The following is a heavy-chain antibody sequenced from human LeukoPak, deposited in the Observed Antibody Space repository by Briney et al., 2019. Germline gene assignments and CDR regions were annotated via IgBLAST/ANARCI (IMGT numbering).Heavy chain of an antibody. D-gene: IGHD2-8*02. J-gene: IGHJ4*02. CDR2: INPAIGGT. CDR3: ARGSYNTGGAYDV. Sequence: ASVKVSCKASGYTFTDFYIHWVRRAPGQGLEWLGWINPAIGGTKYAQKFQDRITMTRDPSISTAYIDLSSLTSDDTAVYFCARGSYNTGGAYDVWGQGTLVTVSS. V-gene: IGHV1-2*02. CDR1: GYTFTDFY.